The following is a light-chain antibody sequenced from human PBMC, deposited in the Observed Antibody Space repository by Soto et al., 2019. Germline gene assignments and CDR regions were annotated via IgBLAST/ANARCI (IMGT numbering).Light chain of an antibody. V-gene: IGKV3-20*01. J-gene: IGKJ1*01. CDR2: DAS. CDR3: QQYGSSPT. CDR1: QTVSSSY. Sequence: TVLTQSPGTLSLSPGERATLSCRASQTVSSSYLAWYQQKPGQAPRLLIYDASSRATGIPDRFSGSGSGTDFTLTISRLEPEDFAVYYCQQYGSSPTFGQGTKVELK.